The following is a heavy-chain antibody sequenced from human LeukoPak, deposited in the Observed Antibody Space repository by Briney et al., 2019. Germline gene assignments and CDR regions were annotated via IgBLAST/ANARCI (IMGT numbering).Heavy chain of an antibody. D-gene: IGHD5-24*01. V-gene: IGHV4-39*01. CDR1: GGSIRSSYYY. CDR3: ARGFSATIDIGY. J-gene: IGHJ4*02. Sequence: SETLSLTCTVSGGSIRSSYYYWGWIRQPPGKGLEWIGSIYDSGSTYYNPSLKSRVTISVDTSKNQFSLKLSSVTAADTAVYYCARGFSATIDIGYWGQGTLVTVSS. CDR2: IYDSGST.